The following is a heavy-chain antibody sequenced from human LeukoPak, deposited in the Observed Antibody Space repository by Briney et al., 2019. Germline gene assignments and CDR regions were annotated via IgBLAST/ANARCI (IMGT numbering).Heavy chain of an antibody. CDR1: GFTFSSYS. CDR2: ISSSGSFI. CDR3: TTKFHTKYYGMDV. V-gene: IGHV3-21*03. J-gene: IGHJ6*02. D-gene: IGHD1-1*01. Sequence: RGSLRLSCAASGFTFSSYSMNWVRQAPGEGLEWVSSISSSGSFIYYADSVKGRFTISRDNARNSLFLQMNSLRAEDTAVYYCTTKFHTKYYGMDVWGQGTTVTVSS.